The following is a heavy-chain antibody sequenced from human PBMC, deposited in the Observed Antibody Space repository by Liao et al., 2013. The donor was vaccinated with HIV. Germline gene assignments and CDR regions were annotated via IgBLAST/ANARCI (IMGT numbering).Heavy chain of an antibody. CDR2: ISRSGGT. CDR1: GGSFSGDY. J-gene: IGHJ2*01. V-gene: IGHV4-34*01. D-gene: IGHD2-2*01. Sequence: QVQLQQWGAGLLKPSETLSLTCAVYGGSFSGDYWSWIRQPPGKGLEWIGEISRSGGTNYNPSLKSQVTISLNTSNNQFSLRLSSVTAADTAVYYCARFKGYCSSTSCNDWYFDLWGRGTLVTVSS. CDR3: ARFKGYCSSTSCNDWYFDL.